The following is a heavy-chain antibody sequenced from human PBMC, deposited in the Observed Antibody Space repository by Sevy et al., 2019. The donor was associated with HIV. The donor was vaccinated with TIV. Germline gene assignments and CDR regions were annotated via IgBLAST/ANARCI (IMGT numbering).Heavy chain of an antibody. Sequence: GGSLRLSCAASGFTFSSYSMNWVRQAPGKGLEWVSYISSSSSTIYYADSVKGRFTISRDNAKNSLYLQMNSLRDEETAVYYCGRDRGGGEWELFDYWGQGTLVTVS. CDR3: GRDRGGGEWELFDY. V-gene: IGHV3-48*02. J-gene: IGHJ4*02. CDR1: GFTFSSYS. D-gene: IGHD1-26*01. CDR2: ISSSSSTI.